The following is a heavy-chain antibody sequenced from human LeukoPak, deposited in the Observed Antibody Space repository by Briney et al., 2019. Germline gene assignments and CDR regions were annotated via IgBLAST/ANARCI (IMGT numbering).Heavy chain of an antibody. J-gene: IGHJ4*02. CDR2: ISAYNGNT. V-gene: IGHV1-18*01. CDR3: ARDPSGDYDSSGYYYLDY. D-gene: IGHD3-22*01. CDR1: GYTLTSYG. Sequence: ASVKVSCKASGYTLTSYGISWVRQAPGQGLEWMGWISAYNGNTNYAQKLQGRVTMTADTSTSTAYMELRSLRSDDTAVYYCARDPSGDYDSSGYYYLDYWGQGTLVTVSS.